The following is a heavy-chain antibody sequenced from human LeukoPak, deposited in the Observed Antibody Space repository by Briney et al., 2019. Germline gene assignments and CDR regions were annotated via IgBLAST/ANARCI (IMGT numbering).Heavy chain of an antibody. CDR2: INHSGST. J-gene: IGHJ6*03. Sequence: PSETLSLTCAVYGGSFSGYYWSWIRQPPGKGLEWIGEINHSGSTNYNPSLKSRVTISVDTSKNQFSLKLTSVTAADTAVYYCAREIRPGNYYYYMDVWGKGTTVTISS. D-gene: IGHD1-14*01. CDR3: AREIRPGNYYYYMDV. CDR1: GGSFSGYY. V-gene: IGHV4-34*01.